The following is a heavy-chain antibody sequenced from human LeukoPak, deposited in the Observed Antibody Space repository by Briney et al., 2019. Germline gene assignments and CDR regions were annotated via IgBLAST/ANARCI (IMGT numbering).Heavy chain of an antibody. V-gene: IGHV1-69*04. Sequence: ASVKLSCKASGGTFGSYAISWVRQAPGQGLEWMGRIIPILGIANYAQKFQGRVTITADTSTSTAYMELSSLRSEDTAVYYCARDPRYYYDSSGSYYFDYWGQGTLVTVSS. CDR1: GGTFGSYA. J-gene: IGHJ4*02. CDR2: IIPILGIA. D-gene: IGHD3-22*01. CDR3: ARDPRYYYDSSGSYYFDY.